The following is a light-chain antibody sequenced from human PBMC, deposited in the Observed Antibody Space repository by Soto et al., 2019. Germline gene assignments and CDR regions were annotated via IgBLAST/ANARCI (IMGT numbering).Light chain of an antibody. V-gene: IGLV2-14*03. CDR2: DCT. CDR3: TSYTTSSPYLV. CDR1: SSDVGGYNY. Sequence: QSALTQPASVSGSPGQSITISCTGTSSDVGGYNYVSWYQHHPGKAPKLMIYDCTNRPSGVSNRFSGSKSGNTASLTISGLQAEDEADYYCTSYTTSSPYLVFGGGTKLTVL. J-gene: IGLJ3*02.